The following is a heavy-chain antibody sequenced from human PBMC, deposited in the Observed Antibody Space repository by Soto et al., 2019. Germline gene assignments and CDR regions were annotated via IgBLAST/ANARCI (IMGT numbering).Heavy chain of an antibody. CDR1: GFIFSNYA. J-gene: IGHJ4*02. CDR2: ISGSGATT. V-gene: IGHV3-23*01. D-gene: IGHD1-1*01. CDR3: TKGGIPRRYNIPKVDFDY. Sequence: QPGGSLRLSCAASGFIFSNYAMSWVRQAPGRGLEWVSAISGSGATTYYPDSVKGRFTISRDNSKNTLYLQMNNLRADDTAVYYCTKGGIPRRYNIPKVDFDYWGQGSLVTAPQ.